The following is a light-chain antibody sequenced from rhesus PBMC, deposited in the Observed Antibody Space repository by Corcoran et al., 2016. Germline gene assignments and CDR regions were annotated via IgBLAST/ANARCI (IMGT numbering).Light chain of an antibody. CDR3: QQHNGPPPYS. J-gene: IGKJ2*01. CDR2: AAS. V-gene: IGKV1-44*02. CDR1: QTISSY. Sequence: DIQMTQSPSSLSASVGDRVTITCRASQTISSYLAWYQQKPGKVPKLLIYAASSLESGVPSRFSGSGSGTEFTLTISSLQPEDFATYYCQQHNGPPPYSFGQGTKVEIK.